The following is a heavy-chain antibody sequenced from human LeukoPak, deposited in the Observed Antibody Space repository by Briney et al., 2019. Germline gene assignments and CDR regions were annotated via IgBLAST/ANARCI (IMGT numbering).Heavy chain of an antibody. CDR3: VRDGDDYNFDY. CDR2: VKGDGSFT. J-gene: IGHJ4*02. D-gene: IGHD5-24*01. V-gene: IGHV3-74*01. Sequence: HPGGSLRLSCAASGFTFSNYWMHWVRHDPGKGLVWVSRVKGDGSFTDYADSVKGRFTISRDNAKNTLYLQMYSLRAEDTAVYYCVRDGDDYNFDYWGQGSLVTVSS. CDR1: GFTFSNYW.